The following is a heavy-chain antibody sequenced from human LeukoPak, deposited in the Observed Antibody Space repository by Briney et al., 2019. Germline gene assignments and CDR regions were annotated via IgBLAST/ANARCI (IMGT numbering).Heavy chain of an antibody. Sequence: KPSETLSLTCTVSGGSISSYYWSWIRQPPGKGLEWIGYIYYSGSTNYNPSLKSRVTISVDTSKNQFSLKLSSVTAADTAVYYCARHDRNTVVNEGGTFDYWGRGTLVTVSS. V-gene: IGHV4-59*08. CDR1: GGSISSYY. J-gene: IGHJ4*02. D-gene: IGHD4-23*01. CDR2: IYYSGST. CDR3: ARHDRNTVVNEGGTFDY.